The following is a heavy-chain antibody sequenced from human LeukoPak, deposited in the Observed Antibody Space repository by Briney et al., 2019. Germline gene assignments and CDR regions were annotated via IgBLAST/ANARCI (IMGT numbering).Heavy chain of an antibody. V-gene: IGHV3-23*01. J-gene: IGHJ5*02. CDR3: ARVVSWGWFDP. Sequence: GGSLRLSCAASGFSLSSYGMTWVRQAPGKGLEWVSTLSDRAGGTHYADSVKGRFTISRDNSRNTLYLQMHSLRVEDSAVYYCARVVSWGWFDPWGQGTLVTVSS. CDR1: GFSLSSYG. CDR2: LSDRAGGT. D-gene: IGHD7-27*01.